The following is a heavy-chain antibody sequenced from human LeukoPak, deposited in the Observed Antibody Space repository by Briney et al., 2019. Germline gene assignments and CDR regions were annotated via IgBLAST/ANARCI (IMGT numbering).Heavy chain of an antibody. CDR3: ARENILTGYSFDY. CDR1: GGTFSSYA. CDR2: IIPIFGTA. D-gene: IGHD3-9*01. Sequence: SVKVSCKASGGTFSSYAISWVRQAPGQGLEWMGGIIPIFGTANYAQKFQGRVTITADESTSTAYMELSSLRSEDTAVYYCARENILTGYSFDYWGQGTLVTVSS. V-gene: IGHV1-69*13. J-gene: IGHJ4*02.